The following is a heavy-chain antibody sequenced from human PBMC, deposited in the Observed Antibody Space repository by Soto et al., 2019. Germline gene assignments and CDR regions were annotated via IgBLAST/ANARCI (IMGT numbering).Heavy chain of an antibody. J-gene: IGHJ6*02. Sequence: QVHLVQSGAEVKKPGASVKVSCKTLGYTFTRYGISWVRQAPGQGLEWMGWISGYDGRTNFAQKVQDRVTMTTDTSTNTVYRELRSLRSDDTAVYYCAREGDVPYYYYGMDVWGQGTTVTVSS. CDR3: AREGDVPYYYYGMDV. CDR1: GYTFTRYG. V-gene: IGHV1-18*01. CDR2: ISGYDGRT. D-gene: IGHD2-21*02.